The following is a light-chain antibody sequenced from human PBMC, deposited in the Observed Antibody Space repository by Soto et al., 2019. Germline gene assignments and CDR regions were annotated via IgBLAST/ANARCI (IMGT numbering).Light chain of an antibody. Sequence: EIVLTQSPGTLSLSPGERATLSCRASQSVTSDYLAWHQQKPGQAPRLLIYGASSRATGIPDRFRGSGSGTDFTLTINRLEPEDFAVYYCQQYGTSPRTFGQGTQVEIK. CDR2: GAS. CDR3: QQYGTSPRT. V-gene: IGKV3-20*01. CDR1: QSVTSDY. J-gene: IGKJ1*01.